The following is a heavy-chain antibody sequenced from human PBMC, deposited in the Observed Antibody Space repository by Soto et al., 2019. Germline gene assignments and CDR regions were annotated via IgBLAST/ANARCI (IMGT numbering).Heavy chain of an antibody. D-gene: IGHD3-22*01. J-gene: IGHJ4*02. CDR3: ARDLYDPTDY. Sequence: RGSLSLSCAASGFTFSDYYMSSIRQAPGKGLEWVSYISSSGSTIYYADSVKGRFTISRDNGKNSLYLQRNSLRAEDTAVYYCARDLYDPTDYWGQGTLVTVSS. CDR1: GFTFSDYY. CDR2: ISSSGSTI. V-gene: IGHV3-11*01.